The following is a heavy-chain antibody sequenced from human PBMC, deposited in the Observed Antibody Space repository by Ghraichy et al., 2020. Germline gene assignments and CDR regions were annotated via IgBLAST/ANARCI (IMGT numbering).Heavy chain of an antibody. D-gene: IGHD1-26*01. CDR3: ATHRFSGSYSRFSY. Sequence: SETLSLTCAVYDGSFSGYYWSWIRQPPGKGLEWIGEINHSGSTNYNPSLKSRVTISVDTSKNQFSLKLSSVTAADTAVYYCATHRFSGSYSRFSYWGQGTLVTVSS. V-gene: IGHV4-34*01. J-gene: IGHJ4*02. CDR1: DGSFSGYY. CDR2: INHSGST.